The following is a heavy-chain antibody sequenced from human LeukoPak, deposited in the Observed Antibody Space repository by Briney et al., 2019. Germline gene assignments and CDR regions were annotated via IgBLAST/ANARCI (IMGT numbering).Heavy chain of an antibody. D-gene: IGHD6-19*01. CDR1: GFTFSLNE. CDR3: ATTLSGWSPPQTSYYSYYMDV. CDR2: INGPASNI. Sequence: GGSLRLSCAASGFTFSLNEMNWVRQAPGKGLEWVSYINGPASNIIYADSVKGRFTISRDNAKNSLYLQMNSLRVEDTAVYYCATTLSGWSPPQTSYYSYYMDVWGKGTTVTISS. V-gene: IGHV3-48*03. J-gene: IGHJ6*03.